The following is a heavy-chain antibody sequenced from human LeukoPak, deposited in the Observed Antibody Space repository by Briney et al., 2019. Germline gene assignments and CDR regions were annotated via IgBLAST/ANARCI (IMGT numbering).Heavy chain of an antibody. D-gene: IGHD3-10*02. J-gene: IGHJ6*04. CDR1: GFTFSTYG. CDR3: AELGITMIGGV. V-gene: IGHV3-23*01. Sequence: GGSLRLSCAASGFTFSTYGMSWVRQAPGKGLEWGASIGSDGGNTYYTDSVKGRFTLSRDNSENTLYLQLNSLRAEDSGIYYCAELGITMIGGVWGKGTTVTISS. CDR2: IGSDGGNT.